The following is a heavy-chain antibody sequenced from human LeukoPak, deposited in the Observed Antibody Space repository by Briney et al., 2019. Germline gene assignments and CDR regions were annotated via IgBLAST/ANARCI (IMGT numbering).Heavy chain of an antibody. D-gene: IGHD6-13*01. Sequence: SETLSLTCAVYGGSFSAYYWSWIRQPPEKGLEWIGGINYGGSTNYHPSLKSRVTISVDTSKNQFSLKLSSVTAADTAVYYCARRLRLAAAGAFDIWDQGAMVTVSS. CDR2: INYGGST. J-gene: IGHJ3*02. CDR3: ARRLRLAAAGAFDI. CDR1: GGSFSAYY. V-gene: IGHV4-34*01.